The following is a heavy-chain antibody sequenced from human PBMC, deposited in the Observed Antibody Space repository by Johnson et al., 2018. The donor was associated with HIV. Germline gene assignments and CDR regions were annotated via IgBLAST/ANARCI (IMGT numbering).Heavy chain of an antibody. V-gene: IGHV3-23*01. CDR2: ITGGGDNT. Sequence: VQLLESGGGLVQPGGSLGLSCAASGLTFSNYAMSWVRHTPGKGLEWVAVITGGGDNTYYADSVKGRFTISRDNSKNTLYLQINSLKAEDTAVYYCATHLTDYGDTLTDDAFDIWGQGTLLTVSS. J-gene: IGHJ3*02. CDR3: ATHLTDYGDTLTDDAFDI. CDR1: GLTFSNYA. D-gene: IGHD4-17*01.